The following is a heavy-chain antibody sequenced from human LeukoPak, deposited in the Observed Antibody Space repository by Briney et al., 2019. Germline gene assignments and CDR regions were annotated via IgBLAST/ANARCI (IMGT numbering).Heavy chain of an antibody. CDR1: GFTFSRSW. CDR3: SRSLNF. Sequence: PGGSLRLSCATSGFTFSRSWMDWVRQAPGKGLEWVANIKEDGSETHYVDFAKGRFTISRDNAKNSLFLQVDNLRVVDTAIYYCSRSLNFWGQGTLVTVSP. J-gene: IGHJ4*02. CDR2: IKEDGSET. V-gene: IGHV3-7*01.